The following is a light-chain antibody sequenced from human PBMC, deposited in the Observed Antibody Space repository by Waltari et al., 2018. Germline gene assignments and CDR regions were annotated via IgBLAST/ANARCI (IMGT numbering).Light chain of an antibody. J-gene: IGLJ1*01. CDR1: RSDVGSYNR. V-gene: IGLV2-18*02. CDR3: SSYTSSSTWV. Sequence: QSALTQPPSVSGSPGQSVTISCPGTRSDVGSYNRVSWYQQPPDTAPKLIIYEVSDRPSGVPDRFSGSKSANTAFLTISGLQAEDEADYFCSSYTSSSTWVFGTGTKVTVL. CDR2: EVS.